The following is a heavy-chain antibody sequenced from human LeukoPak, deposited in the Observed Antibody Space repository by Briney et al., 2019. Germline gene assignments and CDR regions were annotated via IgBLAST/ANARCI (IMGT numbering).Heavy chain of an antibody. Sequence: SGTLSLTFTVSGGSISSSSYYWGWIRQPPGKGLEWIGSIYYSGSTYYNPSLKSRVTISVDTSKNQFSLKLSSVTAADTAVYYCATVRGVIYFDYWGQEPWSPSPQ. CDR1: GGSISSSSYY. J-gene: IGHJ4*01. CDR2: IYYSGST. V-gene: IGHV4-39*07. D-gene: IGHD3-10*01. CDR3: ATVRGVIYFDY.